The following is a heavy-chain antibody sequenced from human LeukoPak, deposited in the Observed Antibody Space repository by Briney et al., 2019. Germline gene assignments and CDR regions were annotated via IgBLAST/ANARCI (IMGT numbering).Heavy chain of an antibody. CDR3: ARQPSGDDAFDI. Sequence: SETLSLTCTVSGGSISSSSYYWGWIRQPPGKGLEWIGYIYYSGSTNYNPSLKSRVTISVDTSKNQFSLKLSSVTAADTAVYYCARQPSGDDAFDIWGQGTMVTVSS. CDR1: GGSISSSSYY. V-gene: IGHV4-61*05. J-gene: IGHJ3*02. CDR2: IYYSGST. D-gene: IGHD5-12*01.